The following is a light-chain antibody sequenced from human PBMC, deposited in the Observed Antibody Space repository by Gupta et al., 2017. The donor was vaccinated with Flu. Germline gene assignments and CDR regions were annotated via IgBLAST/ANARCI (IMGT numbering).Light chain of an antibody. Sequence: SYDLTHTPSVSVSPRQSASIPCSGDNMGYKYVSWYQQRSGQSPVMVIYQDTKRPSGISERFSATKYGHTATLTISGSQGLDEADYYCQAWDSSTYWVFGGGTKLTVL. V-gene: IGLV3-1*01. CDR3: QAWDSSTYWV. CDR2: QDT. J-gene: IGLJ3*02. CDR1: NMGYKY.